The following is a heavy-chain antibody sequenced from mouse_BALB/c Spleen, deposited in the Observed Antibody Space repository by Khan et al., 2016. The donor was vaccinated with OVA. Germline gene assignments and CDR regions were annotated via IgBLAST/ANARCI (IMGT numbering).Heavy chain of an antibody. CDR1: GYTFTSYV. CDR3: ARVGSYYVSFVY. CDR2: IYPFNDAT. D-gene: IGHD1-1*01. J-gene: IGHJ3*01. Sequence: EVELVESGPEVVKPGASVKMSCKASGYTFTSYVMHWVKQKPGQGLEWIGYIYPFNDATKFNEKFNGKATLTSDKSSSTAYMELSSLTSEDSAVYYCARVGSYYVSFVYWGQGTLVTVSA. V-gene: IGHV1S136*01.